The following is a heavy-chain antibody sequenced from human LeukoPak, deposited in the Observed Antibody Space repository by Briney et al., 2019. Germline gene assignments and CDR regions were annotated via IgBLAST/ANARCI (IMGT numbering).Heavy chain of an antibody. CDR1: GFTFTNAW. Sequence: PGGSLRLSCAASGFTFTNAWMNWVRQAPGKGLEWVGHIKSNSDGGTTDYAAPVKGRFTMSRDDSKNTLYLQMNSLKTEDTAVYYCTAPVNYYYGIDVWGQGTTVTVSS. V-gene: IGHV3-15*07. CDR2: IKSNSDGGTT. J-gene: IGHJ6*02. CDR3: TAPVNYYYGIDV.